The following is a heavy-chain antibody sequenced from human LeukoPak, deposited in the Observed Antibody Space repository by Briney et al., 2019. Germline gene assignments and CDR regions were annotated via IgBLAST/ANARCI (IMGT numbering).Heavy chain of an antibody. D-gene: IGHD6-19*01. CDR1: GGSISSYY. CDR2: VNDSGGT. CDR3: ARPAVAGTLGLGY. Sequence: EPSETLSLTCTVSGGSISSYYWSWIRQPAGKGLEWIGEVNDSGGTNINPSLRSRVILSVDTSKNQFSLKLSSVTAADTAVYYCARPAVAGTLGLGYWGQGTLVTVSS. J-gene: IGHJ4*02. V-gene: IGHV4-59*12.